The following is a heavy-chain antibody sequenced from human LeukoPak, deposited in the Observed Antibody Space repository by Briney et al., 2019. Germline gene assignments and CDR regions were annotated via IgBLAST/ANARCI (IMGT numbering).Heavy chain of an antibody. CDR1: GYTFTGYY. CDR2: INPNSGGT. J-gene: IGHJ4*02. Sequence: ASVKVSCKASGYTFTGYYMNWVRQAPGQGLEWMGRINPNSGGTNYAQKFQGRVTMTRDTSISTAYMELSRLRSDDTAVYYCAVVVVAANAFDYWGQGTLVTVSS. CDR3: AVVVVAANAFDY. V-gene: IGHV1-2*06. D-gene: IGHD2-15*01.